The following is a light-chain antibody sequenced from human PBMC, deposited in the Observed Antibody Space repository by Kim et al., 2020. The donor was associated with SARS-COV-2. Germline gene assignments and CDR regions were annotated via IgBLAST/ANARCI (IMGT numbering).Light chain of an antibody. CDR1: RGRIASNY. Sequence: GETVTTSSARERGRIASNYVQWYQRRPGVAPTTLIYEDNQRPSGVPDRFSGSIGSSSNSASLTISGLKTEDEADYYCQSYDSSNYVFGTGTKVTVL. V-gene: IGLV6-57*03. CDR3: QSYDSSNYV. J-gene: IGLJ1*01. CDR2: EDN.